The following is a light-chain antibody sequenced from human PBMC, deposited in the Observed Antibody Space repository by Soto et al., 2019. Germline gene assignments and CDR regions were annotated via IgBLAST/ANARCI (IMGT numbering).Light chain of an antibody. CDR2: GIS. V-gene: IGKV3-15*01. Sequence: EIVLTQSPGTLSLSQGERATLSCRASQTISINYLAWYQQRLGQAPRLLIYGISTRATGIPARFSGSGSGTEFSLTISSLQSEDFAVYYCQQYSKWPITFGQGTRLEIK. CDR3: QQYSKWPIT. CDR1: QTISINY. J-gene: IGKJ5*01.